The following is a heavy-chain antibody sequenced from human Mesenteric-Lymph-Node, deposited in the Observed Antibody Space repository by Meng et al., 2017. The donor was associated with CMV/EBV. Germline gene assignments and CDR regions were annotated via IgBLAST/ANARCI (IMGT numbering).Heavy chain of an antibody. CDR2: IKQDGSEE. Sequence: GESLKISCAASGFTFSSCWMSWVRQAPGKGLEWVANIKQDGSEEYYVDSVKGRFTISRDNAKNSLYLQMNSLRAEDTAVYYCAKKPAAPYNWNDVYSYYFDYWGQGTLVTVSS. V-gene: IGHV3-7*01. CDR1: GFTFSSCW. D-gene: IGHD1-1*01. J-gene: IGHJ4*02. CDR3: AKKPAAPYNWNDVYSYYFDY.